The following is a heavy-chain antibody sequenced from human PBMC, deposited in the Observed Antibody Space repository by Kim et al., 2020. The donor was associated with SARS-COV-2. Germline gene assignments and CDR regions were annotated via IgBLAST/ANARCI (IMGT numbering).Heavy chain of an antibody. V-gene: IGHV3-23*01. CDR1: GFTFSSYA. D-gene: IGHD1-26*01. CDR3: ANNVIVGATPDYYGMDV. Sequence: GGSLRLSCAASGFTFSSYAMSWVRQAPGKGLEWVSALSGSGGSTYYADSVKGRFTISRDNYKNTLYLQMNSLRAEDTAVYYCANNVIVGATPDYYGMDVWGQGTTVTVSS. CDR2: LSGSGGST. J-gene: IGHJ6*02.